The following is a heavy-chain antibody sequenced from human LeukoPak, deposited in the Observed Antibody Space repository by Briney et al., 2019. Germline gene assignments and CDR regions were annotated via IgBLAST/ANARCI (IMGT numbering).Heavy chain of an antibody. J-gene: IGHJ4*02. CDR1: GFSLVTSGMS. CDR3: ARSGYDFWSDYYRVYFNS. CDR2: IYWDDEK. V-gene: IGHV2-5*02. D-gene: IGHD3-3*01. Sequence: SGPTLVKPTETLTLTCTVSGFSLVTSGMSVGWIRQPPGKALEWLALIYWDDEKRYSPSLRGRLTISRDTSKNQVVLSMTNMDPLDTGTYYCARSGYDFWSDYYRVYFNSWGQGTLVTVSS.